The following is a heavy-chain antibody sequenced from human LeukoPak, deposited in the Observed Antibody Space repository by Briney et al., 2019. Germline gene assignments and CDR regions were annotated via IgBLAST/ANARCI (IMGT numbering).Heavy chain of an antibody. Sequence: GASVKVSCKASGGTFSSYAISWVRQAPGQGLGWMGRIIPIFGIANYAQKFQGRVTITADKSTSTAYMELSSLRSEDTAVYYCARELSYCGGDCYSIPDYRGQGTLVTVSS. V-gene: IGHV1-69*04. CDR1: GGTFSSYA. CDR3: ARELSYCGGDCYSIPDY. J-gene: IGHJ4*02. D-gene: IGHD2-21*02. CDR2: IIPIFGIA.